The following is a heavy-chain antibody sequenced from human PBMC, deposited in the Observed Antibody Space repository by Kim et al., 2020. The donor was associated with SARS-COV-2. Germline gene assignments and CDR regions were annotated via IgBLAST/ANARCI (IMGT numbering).Heavy chain of an antibody. CDR3: ARNTRIAVAGTDLYFPLYYYYYYGMDV. V-gene: IGHV3-30*04. D-gene: IGHD6-19*01. Sequence: GGSLRLSCAASGFTFSSYAMHWVRQAPGKGLEWVAVISYDGSNKYYADSVKGRFTISRDNSKNTLYLQMNSLRAEDTAVYYCARNTRIAVAGTDLYFPLYYYYYYGMDVWGQGTTVTVSS. J-gene: IGHJ6*02. CDR1: GFTFSSYA. CDR2: ISYDGSNK.